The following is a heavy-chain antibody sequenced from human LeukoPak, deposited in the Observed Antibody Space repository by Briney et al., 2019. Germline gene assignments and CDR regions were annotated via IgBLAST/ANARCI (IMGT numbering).Heavy chain of an antibody. CDR2: IYYSGTT. V-gene: IGHV4-39*01. CDR1: GGSISGSNYY. D-gene: IGHD6-6*01. CDR3: ARHSSAARPNFDY. Sequence: SETLSLTCTVSGGSISGSNYYWGWIRQPPGKGLEWIGSIYYSGTTYYNPSLKSRVTISVDTSKNQFSLEVTSMTAADTAVYYCARHSSAARPNFDYWGQGTPVTVSS. J-gene: IGHJ4*02.